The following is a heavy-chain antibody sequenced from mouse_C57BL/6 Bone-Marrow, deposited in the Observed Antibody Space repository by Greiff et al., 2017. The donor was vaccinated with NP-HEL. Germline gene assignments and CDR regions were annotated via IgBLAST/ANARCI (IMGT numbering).Heavy chain of an antibody. CDR3: ARRDYYGSSYGYFDV. CDR2: IHPNSGSN. J-gene: IGHJ1*03. V-gene: IGHV1-64*01. D-gene: IGHD1-1*01. CDR1: GYTFTSYW. Sequence: QVQLKQPGAELVKPGASVKLSCKASGYTFTSYWMHWVKQRPGQGLEWIGMIHPNSGSNNYNEKFKSKATLTDDKSSSTAYMQLSSLTSEDSAVYYCARRDYYGSSYGYFDVWGTGTTVTVSS.